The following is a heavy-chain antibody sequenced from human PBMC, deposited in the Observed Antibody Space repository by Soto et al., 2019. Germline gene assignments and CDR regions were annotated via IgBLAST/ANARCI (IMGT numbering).Heavy chain of an antibody. Sequence: ASVKVSCKASGGTFSSYGISWVRQAPGQGLEWMGRIIPFLGTTNYAQNFQDRLTVTADTSTNTAFMELSSLRSDDTAVYYCAREGYTSSSIHSFLDSWGQGTLVTVS. CDR2: IIPFLGTT. J-gene: IGHJ4*02. CDR3: AREGYTSSSIHSFLDS. V-gene: IGHV1-69*10. CDR1: GGTFSSYG. D-gene: IGHD6-6*01.